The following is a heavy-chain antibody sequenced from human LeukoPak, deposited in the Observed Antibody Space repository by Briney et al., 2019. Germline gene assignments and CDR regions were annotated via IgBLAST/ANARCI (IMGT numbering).Heavy chain of an antibody. D-gene: IGHD5-18*01. CDR2: IIPIFGTA. CDR1: GGTFSSYA. V-gene: IGHV1-69*01. J-gene: IGHJ6*02. Sequence: GSSVKVSCKASGGTFSSYAISWVRQAPGQGLEWMGGIIPIFGTANYAQKFQGRVTITADESTSTAYMELSSLRSEDTAVYYCARDLTDTAMAPYYYYYGMDVWGQGTTVTVSS. CDR3: ARDLTDTAMAPYYYYYGMDV.